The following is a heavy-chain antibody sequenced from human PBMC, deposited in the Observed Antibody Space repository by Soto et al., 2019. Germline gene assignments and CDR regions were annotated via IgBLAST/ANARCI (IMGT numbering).Heavy chain of an antibody. CDR1: GFTFSSYG. J-gene: IGHJ6*02. CDR2: ISYDGSNT. D-gene: IGHD3-9*01. CDR3: AKDVAMATILYGMDV. Sequence: QVQLVESGGGVVQPGRSLRLSCAASGFTFSSYGMHWVRLAPGKGLEWVAVISYDGSNTYYADSVKGRFTISRDNSKNTLNPQMNSLRAEETDVYYCAKDVAMATILYGMDVWGQGTTVTVSS. V-gene: IGHV3-30*18.